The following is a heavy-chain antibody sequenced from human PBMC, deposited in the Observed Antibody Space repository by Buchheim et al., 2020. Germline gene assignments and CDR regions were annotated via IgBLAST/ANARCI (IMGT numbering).Heavy chain of an antibody. V-gene: IGHV3-30*18. CDR1: GFTFSSYG. J-gene: IGHJ4*02. Sequence: QVQLVESGGGVVQPGRSLRLSCAASGFTFSSYGMHWVRQAPGKGLEWVAVISYDGSNKYYADSVKGRFTISRDNSKNTLYLQMNSLRAEDTAVYYCAKDHANPGIAAAVSNDYWGQGTL. CDR3: AKDHANPGIAAAVSNDY. CDR2: ISYDGSNK. D-gene: IGHD6-13*01.